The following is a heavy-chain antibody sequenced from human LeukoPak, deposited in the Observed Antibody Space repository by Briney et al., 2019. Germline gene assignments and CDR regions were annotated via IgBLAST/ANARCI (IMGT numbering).Heavy chain of an antibody. CDR3: SIRPSTTTVTTALDY. CDR2: ISGGGGTT. J-gene: IGHJ4*02. D-gene: IGHD4-11*01. CDR1: GFTFSSYA. V-gene: IGHV3-23*01. Sequence: GGSLRLSCAASGFTFSSYAMSWVRQAPGKGLEWVSGISGGGGTTYYADSVKGRFTISRDNSKNTLYLQMNTLRAEDTAVYYCSIRPSTTTVTTALDYWGQGTLVTVSS.